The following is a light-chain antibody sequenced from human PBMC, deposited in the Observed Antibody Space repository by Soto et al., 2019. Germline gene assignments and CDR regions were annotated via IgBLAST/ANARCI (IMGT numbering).Light chain of an antibody. V-gene: IGKV1-5*01. CDR1: QSIRPC. J-gene: IGKJ1*01. CDR2: GDS. Sequence: DSQMTQSPPTLSASLGDRVTITCRASQSIRPCLACYKQMPGKAPQRLISGDSTLQSGVPSRFSGSGSGTEFTLTISSLEPDDFGAYFCQHHTSGSLTFGQGTKVEIK. CDR3: QHHTSGSLT.